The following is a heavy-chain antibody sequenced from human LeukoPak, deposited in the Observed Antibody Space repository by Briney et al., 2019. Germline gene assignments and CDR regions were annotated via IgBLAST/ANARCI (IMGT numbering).Heavy chain of an antibody. CDR2: INHSGST. V-gene: IGHV4-34*01. CDR3: ARGAGAIFDY. D-gene: IGHD1-26*01. J-gene: IGHJ4*02. CDR1: GGSFIGYY. Sequence: SETLSLTCAVYGGSFIGYYWSWIRQPPGKGLEWIGEINHSGSTNYNPSLKSRVTISVDTSKNQFSLKLSSVTAADTAVYYCARGAGAIFDYWGQGTLVTVSS.